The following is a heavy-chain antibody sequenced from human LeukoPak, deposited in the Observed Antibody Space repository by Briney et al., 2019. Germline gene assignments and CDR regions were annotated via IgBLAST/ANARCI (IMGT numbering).Heavy chain of an antibody. J-gene: IGHJ1*01. CDR1: GFTFSSYA. D-gene: IGHD6-13*01. Sequence: GGSLRLSCAASGFTFSSYAMSWVRQAPGKGLEWVSTISGSGGSTYYADSVKGRFTISRDNSNNTMYLQMNSLRVEDTAVYYCAKDGYTSIWWSQHWGQGTLVTVSS. V-gene: IGHV3-23*01. CDR2: ISGSGGST. CDR3: AKDGYTSIWWSQH.